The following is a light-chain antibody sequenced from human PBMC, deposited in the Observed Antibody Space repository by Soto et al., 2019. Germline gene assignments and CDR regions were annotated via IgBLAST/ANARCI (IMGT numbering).Light chain of an antibody. CDR2: GAS. V-gene: IGKV3-20*01. CDR1: QSVSSSY. Sequence: EIVLTQSPGTLSLSPGEIATLSCRASQSVSSSYLAWDQQKPGQAPRLLIYGASNRATGITDRFSASGSGTDFTLTISRREPEDFAVYYCQQYGSSPPYAFGQGTKLENK. J-gene: IGKJ2*01. CDR3: QQYGSSPPYA.